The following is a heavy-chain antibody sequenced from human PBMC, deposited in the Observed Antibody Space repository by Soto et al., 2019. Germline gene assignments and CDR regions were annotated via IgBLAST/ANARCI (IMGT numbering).Heavy chain of an antibody. D-gene: IGHD6-19*01. V-gene: IGHV3-21*01. J-gene: IGHJ4*02. CDR1: GFTFSSYT. CDR2: ISSSSTYI. Sequence: GGSLRLSCAASGFTFSSYTMNWVRQAPGKGLEWVSSISSSSTYIYYADSMKGRFTISRDNAKNSLYLQMNSLRAEDTALYYCARGDGTGLYSSGWSPLYWGQGTLVTVSS. CDR3: ARGDGTGLYSSGWSPLY.